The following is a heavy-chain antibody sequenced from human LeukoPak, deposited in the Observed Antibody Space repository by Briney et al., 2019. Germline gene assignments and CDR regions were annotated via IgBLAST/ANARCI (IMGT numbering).Heavy chain of an antibody. CDR2: INHSGST. V-gene: IGHV4-34*01. D-gene: IGHD5-12*01. CDR1: GGSFSGYY. J-gene: IGHJ6*02. CDR3: ARVSATIPSPYYYYGMDV. Sequence: SETLSLTCAVSGGSFSGYYWSWIRQPPGKGLEWIGEINHSGSTNYNPSLKSRVTISVDTSKNQFSLKLSSVTAADTAVYYCARVSATIPSPYYYYGMDVWGQGTTVTVSS.